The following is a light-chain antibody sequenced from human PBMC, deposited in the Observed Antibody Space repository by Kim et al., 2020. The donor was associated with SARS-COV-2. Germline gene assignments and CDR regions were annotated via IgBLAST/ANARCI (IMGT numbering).Light chain of an antibody. CDR3: QQCATSPFA. CDR2: SAT. V-gene: IGKV3-20*01. Sequence: SPGERATLSCRASQSVSGTYFAWYQQRPGQVPRLLIYSATIRATGIPDRFSGSGSGTDFTLTISRLEPEDFAVYYCQQCATSPFAFGPGTKVDIK. CDR1: QSVSGTY. J-gene: IGKJ3*01.